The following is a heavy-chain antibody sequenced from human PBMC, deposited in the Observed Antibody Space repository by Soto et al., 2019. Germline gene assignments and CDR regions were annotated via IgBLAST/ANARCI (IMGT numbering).Heavy chain of an antibody. D-gene: IGHD4-17*01. J-gene: IGHJ4*02. Sequence: GASVKVSCKASGYTFTSYGISWVRQAPGQGLECMGWISAYNGNTNYAQKLQGRVTMTTDTSTSTAYMELRSLRSDDTAVYYCARVKDYGDYSYFDYWGQGTLVTVSS. CDR3: ARVKDYGDYSYFDY. CDR1: GYTFTSYG. CDR2: ISAYNGNT. V-gene: IGHV1-18*01.